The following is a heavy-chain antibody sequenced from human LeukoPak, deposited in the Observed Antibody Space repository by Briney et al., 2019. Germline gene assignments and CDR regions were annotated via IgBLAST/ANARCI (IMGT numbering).Heavy chain of an antibody. V-gene: IGHV1-18*01. Sequence: GASVKVSCKASGYTFTSYGISWVRQAPGQGLEWMGWISAYNGNTNYAQKHQGRVTMTTDTSTSTAYMELRSLRSDDTAVYYCASWEYGSGSNYYFDYWGQGTLVTVSS. CDR2: ISAYNGNT. J-gene: IGHJ4*02. D-gene: IGHD3-10*01. CDR3: ASWEYGSGSNYYFDY. CDR1: GYTFTSYG.